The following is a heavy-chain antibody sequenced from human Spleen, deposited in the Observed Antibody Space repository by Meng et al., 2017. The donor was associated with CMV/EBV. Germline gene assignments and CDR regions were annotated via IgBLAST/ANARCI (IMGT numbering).Heavy chain of an antibody. CDR2: IYHSGST. V-gene: IGHV4-59*01. CDR1: GGSISSYY. J-gene: IGHJ3*02. CDR3: ARGGSYDFWSGDYKAFDI. Sequence: GSLRLSCSVSGGSISSYYWSWMRQPPGKGLEWIGYIYHSGSTNYNPSLKSRVTISVDTSKNQFSLKLRSVTAADMAVYYCARGGSYDFWSGDYKAFDIWGHGTMVTVSS. D-gene: IGHD3-3*01.